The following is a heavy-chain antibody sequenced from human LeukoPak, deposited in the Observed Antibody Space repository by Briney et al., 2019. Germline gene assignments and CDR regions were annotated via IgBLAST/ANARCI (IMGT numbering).Heavy chain of an antibody. D-gene: IGHD2-2*01. CDR3: ARGQVPAARGYNWFDP. CDR1: GWSFNDYY. J-gene: IGHJ5*02. V-gene: IGHV4-34*01. CDR2: INARGDT. Sequence: SETLSLTCAVYGWSFNDYYWNWIRQPPGKGLEWIGEINARGDTNYNPSLKSRVTISVDTSKKQFSLRLTSMIAADTALYYCARGQVPAARGYNWFDPWGQGTMVTVSS.